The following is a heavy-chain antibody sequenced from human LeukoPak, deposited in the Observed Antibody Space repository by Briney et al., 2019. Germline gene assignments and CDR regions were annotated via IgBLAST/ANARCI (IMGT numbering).Heavy chain of an antibody. CDR3: ARDIVVVPASYYMDV. CDR2: IDSSSSTI. Sequence: GGSLRLSCEASGFIFSDYNMNWVRQAPGKGLEWLSFIDSSSSTIYYADSVKGRFTISRDNAKNSLYLQMNSLRAEDTAVYYCARDIVVVPASYYMDVWGKGTTVTVSS. D-gene: IGHD2-2*01. V-gene: IGHV3-48*04. J-gene: IGHJ6*03. CDR1: GFIFSDYN.